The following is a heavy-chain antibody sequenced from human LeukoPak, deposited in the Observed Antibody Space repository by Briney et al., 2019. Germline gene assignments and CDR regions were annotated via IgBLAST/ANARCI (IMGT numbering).Heavy chain of an antibody. CDR2: IYPGDSDT. J-gene: IGHJ4*02. Sequence: GESLKISCKGSGYSFTSYWIGGGRQMPGKGLEWIVIIYPGDSDTRYSSSFQGQVTISDDKSISTAYLQWSSQKASDTAMYYCARPGSGWHDFDYWGQGTLVTVSS. CDR1: GYSFTSYW. CDR3: ARPGSGWHDFDY. D-gene: IGHD6-19*01. V-gene: IGHV5-51*01.